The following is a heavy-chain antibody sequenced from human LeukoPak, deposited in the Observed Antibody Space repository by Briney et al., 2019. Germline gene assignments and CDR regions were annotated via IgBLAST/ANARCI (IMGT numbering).Heavy chain of an antibody. CDR3: ARAGYQLLYSGGTDFDY. CDR2: IYYSGST. D-gene: IGHD2-2*02. V-gene: IGHV4-30-4*01. Sequence: SETLSLTCTVSGGSISSGDYYWSWISQPPGKGLERIGYIYYSGSTYYNPSLKSRVTISVDTSKNQFSLKLSSVTAADTAVYYCARAGYQLLYSGGTDFDYWGQGTLVTVSS. J-gene: IGHJ4*02. CDR1: GGSISSGDYY.